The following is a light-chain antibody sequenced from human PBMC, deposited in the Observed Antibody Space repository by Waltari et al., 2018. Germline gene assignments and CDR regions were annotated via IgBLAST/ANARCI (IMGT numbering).Light chain of an antibody. CDR3: QKYGTRPAT. CDR2: DAS. V-gene: IGKV3-20*01. J-gene: IGKJ1*01. Sequence: DIVLTQSPGTLSLSPGERATLSCRASDIIGLTLAWYQQKPGQPPRPLVYDASSRATGIPNRFSGSGSGTDFSLTISRLEPEDFAVYFCQKYGTRPATFGQGTKVEI. CDR1: DIIGLT.